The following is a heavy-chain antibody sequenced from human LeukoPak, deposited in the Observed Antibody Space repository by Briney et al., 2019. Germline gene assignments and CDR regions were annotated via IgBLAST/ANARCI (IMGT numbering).Heavy chain of an antibody. D-gene: IGHD4-17*01. CDR1: GFTFRSYG. Sequence: PGGSLRLSCAASGFTFRSYGLHWVRQAPGKGLEWVALIRSDGSSKNYADSVKGRFTISRDASKNTVYLQMNSLRAEDTAVYSCAKWSGDYPSYYLDYLGQGTLVTVSS. J-gene: IGHJ4*02. V-gene: IGHV3-30*02. CDR2: IRSDGSSK. CDR3: AKWSGDYPSYYLDY.